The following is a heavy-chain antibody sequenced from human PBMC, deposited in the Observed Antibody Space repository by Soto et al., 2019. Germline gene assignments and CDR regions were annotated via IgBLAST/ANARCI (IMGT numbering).Heavy chain of an antibody. J-gene: IGHJ3*02. D-gene: IGHD1-26*01. V-gene: IGHV1-69*02. CDR3: AGELRGADAFDI. Sequence: SVKVSCKASGGTFSSYTISWVRQAPGQGLEWMGRVIPILGIANYAQKFQGRVTITADKSTSTAYMELSSLRSEDTAVYYCAGELRGADAFDIWGQGTMVTVSS. CDR1: GGTFSSYT. CDR2: VIPILGIA.